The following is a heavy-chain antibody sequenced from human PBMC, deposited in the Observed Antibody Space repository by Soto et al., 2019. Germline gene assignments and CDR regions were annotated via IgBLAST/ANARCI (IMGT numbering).Heavy chain of an antibody. CDR3: ASWEAAPVYYYGMDV. CDR1: GGTFSSYA. D-gene: IGHD6-6*01. CDR2: IIPIFGTA. J-gene: IGHJ6*02. Sequence: SVKVSCKAPGGTFSSYAISWVRQAPGQGLEWMGGIIPIFGTANYAQKFQGRVTITADKSTSTAYMELSSLRSEDTAVYYCASWEAAPVYYYGMDVWGQGTTVTVSS. V-gene: IGHV1-69*06.